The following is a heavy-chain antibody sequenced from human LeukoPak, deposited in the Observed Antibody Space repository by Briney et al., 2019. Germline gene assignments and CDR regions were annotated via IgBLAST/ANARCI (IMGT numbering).Heavy chain of an antibody. Sequence: TGGSLRLSCAASGFTFGDYYMSWIRQAPGKGLEWVSYISSSGNSKSYADSVKGRFTISRDNAKNSLFLQMNSLRAEDTAVYYCARDQVSIAGTGIDYWGQGTLVTVSS. J-gene: IGHJ4*02. CDR3: ARDQVSIAGTGIDY. CDR1: GFTFGDYY. V-gene: IGHV3-11*04. CDR2: ISSSGNSK. D-gene: IGHD6-13*01.